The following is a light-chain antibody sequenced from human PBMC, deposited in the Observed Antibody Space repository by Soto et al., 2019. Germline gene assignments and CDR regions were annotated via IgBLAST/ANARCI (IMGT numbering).Light chain of an antibody. J-gene: IGKJ1*01. CDR1: QSVSSK. Sequence: EIVMTQFPDTLSVSPGESATLSCRASQSVSSKLAWYQQAPGQAPRLLIYGASTRATGIPARFSGSGSGTDFTLTISSLQSEDFTLYYCQQYNNWPPTWTFGQGTKVDI. V-gene: IGKV3-15*01. CDR2: GAS. CDR3: QQYNNWPPTWT.